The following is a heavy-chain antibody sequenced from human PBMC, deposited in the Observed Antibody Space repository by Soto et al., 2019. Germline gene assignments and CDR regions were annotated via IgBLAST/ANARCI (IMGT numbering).Heavy chain of an antibody. D-gene: IGHD2-21*02. V-gene: IGHV3-73*02. CDR2: IRSKANSYAT. Sequence: EVQLVESGGGLVQPGGSLKLSCAASGFTFSGSAMHWVRQASGKGLEWVGRIRSKANSYATAYAASVKGRFTISRDDSKNTADLQMNSLKTEDTAVYYCTSPDVLSDCGGDCYSFGYWGQGTLVTVSS. CDR3: TSPDVLSDCGGDCYSFGY. J-gene: IGHJ4*02. CDR1: GFTFSGSA.